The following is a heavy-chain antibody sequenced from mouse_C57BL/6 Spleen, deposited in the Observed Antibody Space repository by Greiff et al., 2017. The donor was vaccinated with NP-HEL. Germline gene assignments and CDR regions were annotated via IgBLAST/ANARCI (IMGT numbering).Heavy chain of an antibody. CDR3: ARGWEVGAYYAMDY. D-gene: IGHD1-1*02. Sequence: QVQLQQSGAELVKPGASVKISCKASGYAFSSYWMNWVKQRPGKGLAWIGQIYPGDGDTNYNGKFKGKATLTADKSSSTAYMQLSSLTSEDSAVYFCARGWEVGAYYAMDYWGQGTSVTVSS. CDR2: IYPGDGDT. J-gene: IGHJ4*01. V-gene: IGHV1-80*01. CDR1: GYAFSSYW.